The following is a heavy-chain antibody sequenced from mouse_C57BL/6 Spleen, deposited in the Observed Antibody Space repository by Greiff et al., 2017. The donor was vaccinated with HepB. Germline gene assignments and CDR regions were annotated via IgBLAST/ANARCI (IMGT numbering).Heavy chain of an antibody. CDR3: TRERLTGTRAMDY. J-gene: IGHJ4*01. D-gene: IGHD4-1*01. Sequence: EVQGVESGEGLVKPGGSLKLSCAASGFTFSSYAMSWVRQTPEKRLEWVAYISSGGDYIYYADTVKGRFPISRDNARNTLYLQMSSLKSEDTAMYYCTRERLTGTRAMDYWGQGTSVTVSS. V-gene: IGHV5-9-1*02. CDR2: ISSGGDYI. CDR1: GFTFSSYA.